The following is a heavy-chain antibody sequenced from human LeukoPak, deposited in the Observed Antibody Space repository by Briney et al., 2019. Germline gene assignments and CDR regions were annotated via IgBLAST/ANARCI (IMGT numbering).Heavy chain of an antibody. CDR1: GFTFSGYE. CDR2: ISTSGNTI. CDR3: ARDGPGYSFDY. D-gene: IGHD5-18*01. V-gene: IGHV3-48*03. J-gene: IGHJ4*02. Sequence: GGSLTLSCAASGFTFSGYEMNWVRQAPGKGLEWVSWISTSGNTIYYADSLKGRFTVSRDNARNSLYLQVSSLRAEDTAVYYCARDGPGYSFDYWGQGTLVTVSS.